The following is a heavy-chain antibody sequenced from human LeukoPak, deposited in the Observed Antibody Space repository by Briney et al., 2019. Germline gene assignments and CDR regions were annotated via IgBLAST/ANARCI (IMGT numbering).Heavy chain of an antibody. CDR1: GFIFSSYW. Sequence: GGSLRLSCAASGFIFSSYWMNWVRQAPGKGLEWVANIKEDGSAKYYVDSVKGRFTISRDNAKNSLYLQMNSLRAEDAAVYYCVMDMDVWGQGTTVTVSS. CDR2: IKEDGSAK. V-gene: IGHV3-7*05. J-gene: IGHJ6*02. CDR3: VMDMDV.